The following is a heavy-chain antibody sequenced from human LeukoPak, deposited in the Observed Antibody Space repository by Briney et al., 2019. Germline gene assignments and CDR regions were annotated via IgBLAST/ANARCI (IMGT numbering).Heavy chain of an antibody. Sequence: SETLSLTCTVSGGSISSGGYYWSWIRQHPGKGLEWIGYIYYSGSTYYNPSLKSRVTISVDTSKNQFSLKLSSVTAADTAVYYCARGLLYYDFWSGRGAINWFDPWGQGTLVTVSS. CDR2: IYYSGST. V-gene: IGHV4-31*03. CDR3: ARGLLYYDFWSGRGAINWFDP. J-gene: IGHJ5*02. CDR1: GGSISSGGYY. D-gene: IGHD3-3*01.